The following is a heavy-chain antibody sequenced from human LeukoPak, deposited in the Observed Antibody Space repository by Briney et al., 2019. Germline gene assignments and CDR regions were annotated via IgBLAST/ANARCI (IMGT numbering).Heavy chain of an antibody. CDR1: GGSISSSTFY. CDR3: ARAIGGDWGAFDI. J-gene: IGHJ3*02. Sequence: TSETLSLTCTVSGGSISSSTFYWGWIRQPPGKGLEWIGSLYYSGSTYYNPSLKSRVTISVDTSKNQFSLRLSSVTAADTAVYYCARAIGGDWGAFDIWGQGTMVTVSS. V-gene: IGHV4-39*07. D-gene: IGHD2-21*02. CDR2: LYYSGST.